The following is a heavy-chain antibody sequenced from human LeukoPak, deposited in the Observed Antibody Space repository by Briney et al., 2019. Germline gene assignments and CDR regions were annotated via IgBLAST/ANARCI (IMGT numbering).Heavy chain of an antibody. CDR3: ARARCSSTSCYRGVNYYYYYYMDV. J-gene: IGHJ6*03. CDR2: IIPIFGTA. D-gene: IGHD2-2*01. Sequence: GASVKVSCKASGGTFSSYAISWVRQAPGQGLEWMGWIIPIFGTANYAQKFQGRVTITTDESTSTAYMELSSLRSEDTAVYYCARARCSSTSCYRGVNYYYYYYMDVWGKGTTVTVSS. V-gene: IGHV1-69*05. CDR1: GGTFSSYA.